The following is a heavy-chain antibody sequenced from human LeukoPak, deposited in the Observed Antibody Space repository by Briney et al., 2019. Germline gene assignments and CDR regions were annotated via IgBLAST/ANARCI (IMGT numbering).Heavy chain of an antibody. J-gene: IGHJ4*02. V-gene: IGHV4-4*02. CDR1: GDSISNNNW. Sequence: SETLSLTCGVSGDSISNNNWWSWVRQPPGKGLEWIGEIYRTGSANYNPSLKSRVTISVDKSKNQFSLSLNSVTAADTAVYYCVRCGSYCLDYWGQGTLVTVSS. D-gene: IGHD1-26*01. CDR3: VRCGSYCLDY. CDR2: IYRTGSA.